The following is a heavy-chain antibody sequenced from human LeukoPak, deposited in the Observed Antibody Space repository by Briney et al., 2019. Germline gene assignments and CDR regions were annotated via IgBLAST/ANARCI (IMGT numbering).Heavy chain of an antibody. D-gene: IGHD3-3*01. CDR1: GFTFSDYY. CDR2: ISSSGGTM. CDR3: ASNYDFWSGYFLHSSFDY. Sequence: GGSLRLSCAASGFTFSDYYVSWIRQAPGKGLEWVSYISSSGGTMYYADPVKGRFTISRDNAKNSLYLQMNSLRAEDTAVYYCASNYDFWSGYFLHSSFDYWGQGTLVTVSS. V-gene: IGHV3-11*01. J-gene: IGHJ4*02.